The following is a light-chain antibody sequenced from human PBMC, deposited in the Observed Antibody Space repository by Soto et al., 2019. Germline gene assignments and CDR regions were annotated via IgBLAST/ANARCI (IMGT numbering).Light chain of an antibody. J-gene: IGLJ1*01. Sequence: QSALTQPPSASGSPGQSVTISCTGTSSDVGGYNYVSWYQQRPGKVPKVIIYEVTKRPSGVPDRFSGSKSGNTASLTVSGLQAEDGADYFCSSYANNNNMLVFGTGTKVTVL. CDR2: EVT. CDR3: SSYANNNNMLV. V-gene: IGLV2-8*01. CDR1: SSDVGGYNY.